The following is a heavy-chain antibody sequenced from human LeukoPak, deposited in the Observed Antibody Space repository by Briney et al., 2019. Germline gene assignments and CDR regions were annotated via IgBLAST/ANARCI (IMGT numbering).Heavy chain of an antibody. CDR3: ARVRHYDTLTGYLPESYYYAMDV. D-gene: IGHD3-9*01. J-gene: IGHJ6*02. V-gene: IGHV1-2*02. Sequence: ASVKVSCKASGHTFTGDYMYWVRQAPGQGLEWIGWIYPNSGGTNYAQQFQGRVTMTRDTSISTAYMELSSLRSDDTAVYYCARVRHYDTLTGYLPESYYYAMDVWGQGTTVTVSS. CDR1: GHTFTGDY. CDR2: IYPNSGGT.